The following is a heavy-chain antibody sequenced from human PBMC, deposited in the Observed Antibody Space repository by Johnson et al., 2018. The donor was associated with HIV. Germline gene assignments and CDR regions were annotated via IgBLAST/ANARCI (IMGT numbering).Heavy chain of an antibody. CDR2: ISFDGSNE. V-gene: IGHV3-30*04. Sequence: QVQLVESGGGVVQPGRSVRLSCAASGLSFSDYGMHWVRQAPGKGLEWVAVISFDGSNEYYTDSVKGRFTISRDNSKNTLYLQMNSLRAEDTAIYYCARVPEAYGGGDCYRFGAFDIWGQGTMVTVSS. CDR3: ARVPEAYGGGDCYRFGAFDI. J-gene: IGHJ3*02. D-gene: IGHD2-21*02. CDR1: GLSFSDYG.